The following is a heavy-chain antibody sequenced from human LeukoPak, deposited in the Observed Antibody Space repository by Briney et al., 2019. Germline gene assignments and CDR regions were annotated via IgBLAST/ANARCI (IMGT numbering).Heavy chain of an antibody. J-gene: IGHJ4*02. CDR2: INHSGST. D-gene: IGHD2-15*01. V-gene: IGHV4-34*01. CDR3: ARKCGGGSCYNY. Sequence: SETLSLTCAVYGGSFSAYYWSWIRQPPGKGLEWIGKINHSGSTNYNPSLKSRVTISIDTSKNQFSLKLSSVTAADTAVYYCARKCGGGSCYNYWGQGTLVTVSS. CDR1: GGSFSAYY.